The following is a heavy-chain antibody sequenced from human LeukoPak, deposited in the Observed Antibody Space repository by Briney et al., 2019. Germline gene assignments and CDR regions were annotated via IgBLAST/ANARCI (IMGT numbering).Heavy chain of an antibody. CDR1: GFTVSSNY. CDR2: IYSGGST. J-gene: IGHJ4*02. CDR3: ARDGYNSWILEY. D-gene: IGHD5-24*01. Sequence: GGSLRLSCAASGFTVSSNYMNWVRQAPGKGLEWVSVIYSGGSTYYADSVKGRFTISRDNFKNTLYLQMNSLRAEDTAVYYCARDGYNSWILEYWGQGTLVTVSS. V-gene: IGHV3-53*01.